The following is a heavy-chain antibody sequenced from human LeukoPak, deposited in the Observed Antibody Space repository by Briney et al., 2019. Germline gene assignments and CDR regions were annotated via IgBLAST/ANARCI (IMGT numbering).Heavy chain of an antibody. V-gene: IGHV6-1*01. CDR2: TYYRSKWYN. CDR3: ARADCSGGSCHFDF. Sequence: SQTLSLTCAISGDSVSSNNAAWNWIRQSPSRGLEWLGRTYYRSKWYNGYAVFVKSRITINPDTSKNQFSLQLNSVTPVDTAVYYCARADCSGGSCHFDFWGQGTLVTVSS. J-gene: IGHJ4*02. CDR1: GDSVSSNNAA. D-gene: IGHD2-15*01.